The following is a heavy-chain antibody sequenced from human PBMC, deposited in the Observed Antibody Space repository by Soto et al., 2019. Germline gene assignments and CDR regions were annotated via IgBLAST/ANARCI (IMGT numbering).Heavy chain of an antibody. Sequence: SETLSLTCTVSGGSISSYYWSRIRQPPGKGLEWIGYIYYSGSTNYNPSLKSRVTISVDTSKNQFSLKLSSVTAADTAVYYCARDQGGGNFDYWGQGTLVTVSS. CDR2: IYYSGST. V-gene: IGHV4-59*01. CDR3: ARDQGGGNFDY. J-gene: IGHJ4*02. D-gene: IGHD2-15*01. CDR1: GGSISSYY.